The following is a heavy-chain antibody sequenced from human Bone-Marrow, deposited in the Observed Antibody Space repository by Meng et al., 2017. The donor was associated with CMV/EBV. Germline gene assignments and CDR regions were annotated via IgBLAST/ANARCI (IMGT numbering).Heavy chain of an antibody. CDR1: GLTFSRWT. CDR3: ARDKELAPRPFVYGMDV. D-gene: IGHD6-6*01. Sequence: GESLKISCAASGLTFSRWTIHWVRKAPGKGLEWVAVMSYDGSNKYHADSVKGRFTISRDNSKNTLYLQMNSLRAEDTAVYYCARDKELAPRPFVYGMDVWGQGTTVTVSS. CDR2: MSYDGSNK. J-gene: IGHJ6*02. V-gene: IGHV3-30*04.